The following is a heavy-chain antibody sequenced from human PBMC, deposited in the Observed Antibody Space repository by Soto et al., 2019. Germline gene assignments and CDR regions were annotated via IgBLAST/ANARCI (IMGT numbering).Heavy chain of an antibody. D-gene: IGHD3-22*01. CDR2: IKQDGSEK. V-gene: IGHV3-7*03. CDR3: ARDRLVRAYYYDSSGYRDAFDI. CDR1: GFTFSSYW. Sequence: LRLSCAASGFTFSSYWMSWVRQAPGKGLEWEANIKQDGSEKYYVDSVKGRFTISRDNAKNSLYLQMNSLRAEDTAVYYCARDRLVRAYYYDSSGYRDAFDIWGQGTMVTVSS. J-gene: IGHJ3*02.